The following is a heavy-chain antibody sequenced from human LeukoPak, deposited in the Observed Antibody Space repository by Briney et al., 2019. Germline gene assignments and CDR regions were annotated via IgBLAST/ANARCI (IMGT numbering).Heavy chain of an antibody. D-gene: IGHD4-17*01. CDR2: ISYDGSNK. V-gene: IGHV3-30*03. J-gene: IGHJ4*02. CDR3: ARDGHGDYEGPHQADYYFDY. CDR1: GFTFSSYG. Sequence: GGSLRLSCAASGFTFSSYGMHWVRQAPGKGLEWVAVISYDGSNKYYADSVKGRFTISRDNSKNTLYLQMNSLRAEDTAVYYCARDGHGDYEGPHQADYYFDYWGQGTLVTVSS.